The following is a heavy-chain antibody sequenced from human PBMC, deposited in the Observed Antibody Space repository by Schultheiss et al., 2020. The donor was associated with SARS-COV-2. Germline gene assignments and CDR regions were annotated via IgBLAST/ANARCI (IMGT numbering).Heavy chain of an antibody. Sequence: GGSLRLSCAASGFTFSSYAMSWVRQAPGKGLEWVSAISGSGGSTYYADSVKGRFTISRHNSKNTLYLQMNSLRAEDTAVYYCARYSSSWPDYYYYYGMDVWGQGTTVTVSS. D-gene: IGHD6-13*01. V-gene: IGHV3-23*01. CDR3: ARYSSSWPDYYYYYGMDV. CDR2: ISGSGGST. J-gene: IGHJ6*02. CDR1: GFTFSSYA.